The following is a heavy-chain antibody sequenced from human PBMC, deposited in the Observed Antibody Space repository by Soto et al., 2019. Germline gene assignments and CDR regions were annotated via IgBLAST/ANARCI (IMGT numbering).Heavy chain of an antibody. V-gene: IGHV1-8*01. CDR2: MNPTSGNT. D-gene: IGHD3-22*01. J-gene: IGHJ5*02. CDR3: ARGPQRLYYYDSSGAAFDP. Sequence: QVQLVQSGAEVKKPGASVKVSCKASGYTFTSYDINWVRQATGQGLEWMGWMNPTSGNTGYAQKFQGRVTMTRNTSISTAYMELSSLRSEDTAVSYCARGPQRLYYYDSSGAAFDPWGQGTLVTVSS. CDR1: GYTFTSYD.